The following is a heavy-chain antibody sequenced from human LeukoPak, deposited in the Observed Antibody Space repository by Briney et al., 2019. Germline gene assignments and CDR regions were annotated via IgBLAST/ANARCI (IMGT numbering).Heavy chain of an antibody. CDR2: IIPIFGTA. V-gene: IGHV1-69*13. D-gene: IGHD5-18*01. CDR1: GGTFGSYV. Sequence: SVKVSCKASGGTFGSYVISWVRQAPGQGLEWMGGIIPIFGTAHYAQKFQGRLTITADESTTTVYMEMSSLRSEDTAMYYCAKEGDTALVTGYFDLWGRGTLVTVSA. J-gene: IGHJ2*01. CDR3: AKEGDTALVTGYFDL.